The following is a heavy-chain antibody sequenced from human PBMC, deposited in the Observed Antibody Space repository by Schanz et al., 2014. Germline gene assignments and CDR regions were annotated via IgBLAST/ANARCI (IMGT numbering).Heavy chain of an antibody. CDR1: GFTFSSYA. V-gene: IGHV3-21*04. Sequence: EVHLLESGGGLVEPGGSLRLSCAASGFTFSSYAMSWVRQAPGKGLEWVSSISSRSSHIYYADSVKGRFTVSRDNAKNSVYLQMNSLRAEDTAVYYCAKGRFGELGAFDIWGQGTMVTVAS. CDR2: ISSRSSHI. J-gene: IGHJ3*02. D-gene: IGHD3-10*01. CDR3: AKGRFGELGAFDI.